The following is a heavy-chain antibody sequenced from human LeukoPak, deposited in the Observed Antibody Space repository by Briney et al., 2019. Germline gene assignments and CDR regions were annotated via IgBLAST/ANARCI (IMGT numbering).Heavy chain of an antibody. CDR2: ISSSSSYI. V-gene: IGHV3-21*01. Sequence: GRSLRLSCAASGFTFDDYAMHWVRQAPGKGLEWVSCISSSSSYIYYADSVKGRFTTSRDNAKNSLYLQMNSLRAEDTAVYYCARDLNWETYWGQGTLVSVSS. D-gene: IGHD7-27*01. J-gene: IGHJ4*02. CDR1: GFTFDDYA. CDR3: ARDLNWETY.